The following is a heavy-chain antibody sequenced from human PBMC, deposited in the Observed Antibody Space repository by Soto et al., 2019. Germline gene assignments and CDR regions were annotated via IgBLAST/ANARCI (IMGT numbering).Heavy chain of an antibody. CDR1: GGSISSNY. Sequence: SETLSLTCTVSGGSISSNYWTWIRQPPGKGLEWIGYVYNSGSTNYSPSLKSRVTISEDTSKSQFSLKVNSMTAADTAVYYCARYRREAVAGYTLDNWGQGILVTVSS. J-gene: IGHJ4*02. D-gene: IGHD6-13*01. CDR3: ARYRREAVAGYTLDN. V-gene: IGHV4-59*01. CDR2: VYNSGST.